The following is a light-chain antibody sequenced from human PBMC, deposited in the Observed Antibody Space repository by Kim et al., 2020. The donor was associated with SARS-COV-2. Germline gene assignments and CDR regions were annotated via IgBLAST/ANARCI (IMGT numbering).Light chain of an antibody. Sequence: GQSVTISCTGTSSDVGAYNYVSWYQQHPGKATNLLIYDVTKRPSGVPDRFSGSKSGNTASLTISGLQAEDETDYYCCSNAGRYTWVFGGGTRLTVL. J-gene: IGLJ3*02. CDR1: SSDVGAYNY. CDR3: CSNAGRYTWV. CDR2: DVT. V-gene: IGLV2-11*01.